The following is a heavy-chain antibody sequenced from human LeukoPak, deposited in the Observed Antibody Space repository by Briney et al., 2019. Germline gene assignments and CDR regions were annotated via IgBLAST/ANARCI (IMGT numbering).Heavy chain of an antibody. V-gene: IGHV3-48*01. CDR1: GFTFSSYS. Sequence: GGSLRLSCAASGFTFSSYSMNWVRQAPGKGLEWVSYISSSSSTIYYADSVKGRFTISRDNAKNSLYLQMNSLRADDKAVYYCATLGGYNLFYWGQGTLVTVSS. CDR2: ISSSSSTI. D-gene: IGHD5-24*01. CDR3: ATLGGYNLFY. J-gene: IGHJ4*02.